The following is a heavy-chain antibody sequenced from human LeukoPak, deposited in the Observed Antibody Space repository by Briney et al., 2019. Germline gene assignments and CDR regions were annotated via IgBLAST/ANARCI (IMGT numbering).Heavy chain of an antibody. CDR2: IYHSGTT. J-gene: IGHJ4*02. V-gene: IGHV4-39*07. CDR1: GGSISSSSYY. Sequence: SETLSLTCAVSGGSISSSSYYWGWIRQPPGKGLEWIANIYHSGTTFSNPTLTRRVTMSLDTSQNQFSLRPFSVSAADTAVYYCARLNEGEQNFDYWGLGTLVTVSS. D-gene: IGHD1-1*01. CDR3: ARLNEGEQNFDY.